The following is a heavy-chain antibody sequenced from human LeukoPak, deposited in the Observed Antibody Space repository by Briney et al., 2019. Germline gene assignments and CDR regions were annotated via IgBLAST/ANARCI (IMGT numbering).Heavy chain of an antibody. Sequence: GASVRVSCKASGYTFTAYFMHWVRQAPGQGLEWMGCINPDSGATNYAQKFQGRVTMTTDTSITTTYMELSRLTSDDTAVYFCATTSRDSDAYYDYLNYWGQGTLITVSS. CDR3: ATTSRDSDAYYDYLNY. V-gene: IGHV1-2*02. CDR2: INPDSGAT. D-gene: IGHD3-10*01. J-gene: IGHJ4*02. CDR1: GYTFTAYF.